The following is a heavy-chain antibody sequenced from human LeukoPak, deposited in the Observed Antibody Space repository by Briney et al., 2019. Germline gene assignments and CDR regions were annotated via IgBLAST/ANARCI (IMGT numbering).Heavy chain of an antibody. D-gene: IGHD2-15*01. CDR2: ISGSGGST. V-gene: IGHV3-23*01. Sequence: GGSLRLSCAASGFTFSSYAMSWVRRAPGRGLEWVSAISGSGGSTYYADSVKGRFTISRDNSKNTLYLQMNSLRAEDTAVYYCAKILRTYCSGGSCYPDYWGQGTLVTVSS. J-gene: IGHJ4*02. CDR3: AKILRTYCSGGSCYPDY. CDR1: GFTFSSYA.